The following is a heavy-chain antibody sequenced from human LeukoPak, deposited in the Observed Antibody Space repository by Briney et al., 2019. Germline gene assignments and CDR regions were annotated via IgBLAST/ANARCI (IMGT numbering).Heavy chain of an antibody. D-gene: IGHD5-18*01. Sequence: PSDTLSLTCAVSGGSISSYYCSWIRQPPGKRLEWIGFFYYSRSTNYNPSLKSRVTISVDTSKNHFSLKLSSVTAADTAVYYCARGPGGYSYGYYFDYWGQGTLVTVSS. CDR2: FYYSRST. CDR1: GGSISSYY. CDR3: ARGPGGYSYGYYFDY. V-gene: IGHV4-59*01. J-gene: IGHJ4*02.